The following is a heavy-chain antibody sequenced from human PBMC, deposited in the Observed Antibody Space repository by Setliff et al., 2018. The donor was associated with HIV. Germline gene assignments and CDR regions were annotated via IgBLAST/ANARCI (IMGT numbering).Heavy chain of an antibody. D-gene: IGHD6-19*01. Sequence: GGSLRLSCGASGVRFSGYWMTWVRQAPGRGLESVANIKQDGSEKFYVDSVKGRFTISRDNAKNSLYLQMNSLRDDDTAVYYCARESGYTGGWGYGATYNYYMDVWGKGTTVTVSS. CDR2: IKQDGSEK. J-gene: IGHJ6*03. CDR3: ARESGYTGGWGYGATYNYYMDV. V-gene: IGHV3-7*03. CDR1: GVRFSGYW.